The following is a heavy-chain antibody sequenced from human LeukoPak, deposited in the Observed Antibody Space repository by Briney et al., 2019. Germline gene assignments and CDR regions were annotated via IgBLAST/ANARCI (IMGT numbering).Heavy chain of an antibody. V-gene: IGHV4-39*07. D-gene: IGHD3-22*01. Sequence: SETLSLTCTVSSGSISSSSYYWGWIRQPPGKGLEWIGSIYYSGSTYYNPSLKSRVTISVDTSKNQFSLKLSSVTAADTAVYYCERGRLDYYDSSGYYLAWGQGTLVPVSS. CDR1: SGSISSSSYY. CDR2: IYYSGST. CDR3: ERGRLDYYDSSGYYLA. J-gene: IGHJ5*02.